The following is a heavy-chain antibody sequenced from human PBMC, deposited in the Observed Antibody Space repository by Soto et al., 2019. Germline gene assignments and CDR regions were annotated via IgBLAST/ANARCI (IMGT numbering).Heavy chain of an antibody. CDR1: GFNFSPYW. D-gene: IGHD3-10*01. Sequence: EVHLLESGGGLVQPGESLRLSCAASGFNFSPYWMHWVRQPPGKGLEWVSHINADGSTTVYADSVKGRFTISRDNDRNTLYLQMNSLRAEDTAVYYCARDRGNPDSFNIWGQGTMVTVSP. CDR3: ARDRGNPDSFNI. CDR2: INADGSTT. V-gene: IGHV3-74*01. J-gene: IGHJ3*02.